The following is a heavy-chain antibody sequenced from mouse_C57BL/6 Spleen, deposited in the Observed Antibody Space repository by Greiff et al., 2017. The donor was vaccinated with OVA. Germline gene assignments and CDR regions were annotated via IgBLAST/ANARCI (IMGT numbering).Heavy chain of an antibody. V-gene: IGHV5-9-1*02. CDR3: TREGYYGSSYY. CDR2: ISSGGDYI. Sequence: EVKLVESGAGLVKPGGSLKLSCAASGFTFSSYAMSWVRQTPEKRLEWVAYISSGGDYIYYADTVKGRFTISRDNARNTLYLQMSSLKSEDTAMYYCTREGYYGSSYYWGQGTLVTVSA. D-gene: IGHD1-1*01. J-gene: IGHJ3*01. CDR1: GFTFSSYA.